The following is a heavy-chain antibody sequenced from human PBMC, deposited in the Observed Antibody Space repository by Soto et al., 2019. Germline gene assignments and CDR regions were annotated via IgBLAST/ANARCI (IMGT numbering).Heavy chain of an antibody. V-gene: IGHV3-30-3*01. CDR3: ARDLGYSSSPYYHYGMDV. J-gene: IGHJ6*02. CDR2: ISYDGSNK. D-gene: IGHD6-13*01. CDR1: GFTFSSYA. Sequence: HPGGSLRLSCAASGFTFSSYAMHWVRQAPGKGLEWVAVISYDGSNKYYADSVKGRFTISRDNSKNTLYLQMNSLRAEDTAVYYCARDLGYSSSPYYHYGMDVWGQGTTVTVSS.